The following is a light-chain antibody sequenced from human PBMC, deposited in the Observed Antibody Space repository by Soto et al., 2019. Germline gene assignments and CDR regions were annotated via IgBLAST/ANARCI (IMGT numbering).Light chain of an antibody. V-gene: IGKV3-11*01. CDR2: DAS. J-gene: IGKJ1*01. CDR3: HKRSSWPWT. Sequence: EIVLTQSPVSLSLSPGERATLSCRASQSVSSYLAWYQQKPGQAPRLLIYDASTRATVLPARFRSSGSGTDCTLSISSLEPEDFAVYYCHKRSSWPWTFGQGTKVQIK. CDR1: QSVSSY.